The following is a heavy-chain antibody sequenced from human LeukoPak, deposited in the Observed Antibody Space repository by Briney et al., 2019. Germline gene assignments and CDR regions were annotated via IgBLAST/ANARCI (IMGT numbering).Heavy chain of an antibody. V-gene: IGHV3-30*18. CDR1: GFTFSSYG. Sequence: GGSLRLSCAASGFTFSSYGMHWVRQAPGKGLEWVAVISYDGSNKYYADSVKGRFTISRDNFKNTLYLQMNSLRAEDTAVYYCAKDLHSDYVGFDYWGQGTLVTVSS. J-gene: IGHJ4*02. CDR3: AKDLHSDYVGFDY. D-gene: IGHD5-12*01. CDR2: ISYDGSNK.